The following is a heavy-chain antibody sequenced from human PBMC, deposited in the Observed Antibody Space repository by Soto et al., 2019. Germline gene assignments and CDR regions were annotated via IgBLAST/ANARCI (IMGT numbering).Heavy chain of an antibody. CDR2: IFYSGSF. J-gene: IGHJ4*02. Sequence: PSETLSLTCSVSGGCISSGTSYWSWIRQRPGGGLEWIGYIFYSGSFYYTPSLRGRVLILADTSKNQFTLTLSSVTAADTAVYYCARASETPSIFGVALPYLFDYWGQGTLVTVSS. V-gene: IGHV4-31*03. D-gene: IGHD3-3*01. CDR1: GGCISSGTSY. CDR3: ARASETPSIFGVALPYLFDY.